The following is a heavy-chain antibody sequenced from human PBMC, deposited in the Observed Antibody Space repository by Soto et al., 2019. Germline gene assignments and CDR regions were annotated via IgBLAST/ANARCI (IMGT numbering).Heavy chain of an antibody. CDR1: GGSINSSSYF. J-gene: IGHJ5*02. CDR3: ARQYSSGSRNWFDP. V-gene: IGHV4-39*01. D-gene: IGHD6-19*01. Sequence: PSETLSLTCSVSGGSINSSSYFWGWVRQPPGKGLEWIGSIYYSGSTYYNPSLRSRVTISVDTSKNQFSLKLSSVTAADTAVFYCARQYSSGSRNWFDPWGQGTLVTVS. CDR2: IYYSGST.